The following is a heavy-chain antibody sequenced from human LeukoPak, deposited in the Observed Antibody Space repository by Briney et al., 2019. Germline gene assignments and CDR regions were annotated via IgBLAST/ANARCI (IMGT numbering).Heavy chain of an antibody. CDR2: ISSSGGSI. V-gene: IGHV3-48*03. CDR1: GFTFSTCE. J-gene: IGHJ4*02. Sequence: PGRSLRLSCAASGFTFSTCEMNWVRQAPGKGLEWVSYISSSGGSIYYADSVKGRFTISRDNAKNSLYLQMNSLRAEDTAIYYCAREGCSGGNCYIDYWGQGTLVTPSA. D-gene: IGHD2-15*01. CDR3: AREGCSGGNCYIDY.